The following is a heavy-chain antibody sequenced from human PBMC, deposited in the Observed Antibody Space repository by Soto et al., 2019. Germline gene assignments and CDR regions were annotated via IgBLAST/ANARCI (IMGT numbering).Heavy chain of an antibody. Sequence: EVQLLESGGGLVQPGGSLRLSCAASGFTFSSYAMRWVRQAPVKGLESVSAISGSGGSTYYADSVKGRFTISRDNSKNTLYLQMSGLRAEDTAVYYCARRGSGSYYDYWGEGTLVTVSS. CDR3: ARRGSGSYYDY. CDR2: ISGSGGST. V-gene: IGHV3-23*01. CDR1: GFTFSSYA. D-gene: IGHD1-26*01. J-gene: IGHJ4*02.